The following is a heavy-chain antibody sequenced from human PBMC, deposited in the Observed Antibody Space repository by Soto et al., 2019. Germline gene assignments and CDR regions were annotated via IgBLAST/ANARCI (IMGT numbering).Heavy chain of an antibody. CDR1: GFPVSSQS. V-gene: IGHV3-53*01. J-gene: IGHJ6*02. CDR2: TVPRGGNT. D-gene: IGHD6-19*01. Sequence: GWSLRLCFAASGFPVSSQSMSWVRATPGKGLEWVSGTVPRGGNTYYADSVKGRFTLSRDNSKNTLYLQMNSLRAEDTAVYYCAREVLDQFPGWGLDVWGQGTTVTVSS. CDR3: AREVLDQFPGWGLDV.